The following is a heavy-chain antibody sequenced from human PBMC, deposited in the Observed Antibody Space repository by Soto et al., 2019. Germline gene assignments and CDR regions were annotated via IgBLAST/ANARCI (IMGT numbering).Heavy chain of an antibody. D-gene: IGHD2-2*01. CDR3: ARRYCSSTSCYPSAFDI. CDR2: IKQDGSEK. CDR1: GFTFSSYW. J-gene: IGHJ3*02. Sequence: GGSLRLSCAASGFTFSSYWMSWVRKAPGKGLEWGANIKQDGSEKYYVDSVKGRFTISRDNAKNSLYLQMNSLRAEDTAVYYCARRYCSSTSCYPSAFDIWGQGTMVTVSS. V-gene: IGHV3-7*01.